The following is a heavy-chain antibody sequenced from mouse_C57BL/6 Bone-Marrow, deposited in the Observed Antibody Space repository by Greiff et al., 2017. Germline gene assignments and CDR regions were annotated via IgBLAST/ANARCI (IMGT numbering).Heavy chain of an antibody. CDR3: VRIADYYYGSSPYYAMDY. V-gene: IGHV10-1*01. D-gene: IGHD1-1*01. CDR1: GFSFNTYA. J-gene: IGHJ4*01. CDR2: IRRKSNNYAT. Sequence: EVQGVESGGGLVQPKGSLKLSCAASGFSFNTYAMNWVRQAPGKGLEWVARIRRKSNNYATYYADSVKDRFTISRDDSESMLYLQMNNLKTEDTAMYYCVRIADYYYGSSPYYAMDYWGQGTSVTVSS.